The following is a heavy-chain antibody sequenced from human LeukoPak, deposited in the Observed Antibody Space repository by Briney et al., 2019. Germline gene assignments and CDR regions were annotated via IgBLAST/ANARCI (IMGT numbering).Heavy chain of an antibody. CDR2: ISYDGSNK. V-gene: IGHV3-30*18. J-gene: IGHJ4*02. Sequence: GGSLRLSCAASGFTFSSYGMHWVRQAPGKGLEWVAVISYDGSNKYYADSVKGRFTISRDNSKNTLYLQMNSLRAEDTAVYYCAKDRDYYGSGSYYNLDYWGQGTLVTVSS. CDR3: AKDRDYYGSGSYYNLDY. D-gene: IGHD3-10*01. CDR1: GFTFSSYG.